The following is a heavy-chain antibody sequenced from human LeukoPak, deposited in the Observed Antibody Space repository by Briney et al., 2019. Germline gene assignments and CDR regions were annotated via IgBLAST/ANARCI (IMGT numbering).Heavy chain of an antibody. D-gene: IGHD5-12*01. Sequence: SGTLSLTCAVSGVSISSSNWWSLVRQPPGKGLEWIGEIYHSGSTNYNPSLKSRVTISVDKSKNQFSLKLSSVTAADTAVYYCARAGERGYSGYNAFDIWGQGTMVTVSS. CDR1: GVSISSSNW. J-gene: IGHJ3*02. CDR2: IYHSGST. V-gene: IGHV4-4*02. CDR3: ARAGERGYSGYNAFDI.